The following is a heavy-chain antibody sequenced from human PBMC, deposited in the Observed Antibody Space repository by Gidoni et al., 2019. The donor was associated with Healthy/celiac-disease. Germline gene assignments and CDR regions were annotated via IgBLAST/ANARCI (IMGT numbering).Heavy chain of an antibody. J-gene: IGHJ5*02. CDR2: IYYSGST. D-gene: IGHD6-13*01. CDR1: GGSISSSSYY. CDR3: ARLLEAAAGLNWFDP. V-gene: IGHV4-39*01. Sequence: QLQLQESGPGLVKPSETLSLTCTVSGGSISSSSYYWGWIRQPPGKGLEWIGSIYYSGSTYYNPSLKSRVTISVDTSKNQFSLKLSSVTAADTAVYYCARLLEAAAGLNWFDPWGQGTLVTVSS.